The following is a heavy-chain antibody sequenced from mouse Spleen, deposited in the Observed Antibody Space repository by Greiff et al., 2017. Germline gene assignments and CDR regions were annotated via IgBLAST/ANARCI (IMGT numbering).Heavy chain of an antibody. CDR1: GFTFSDYG. CDR2: ISSGSSTI. D-gene: IGHD4-1*01. CDR3: SREDWGYYFGY. Sequence: EVKLVESGGGLVKPGGSLKLSCAASGFTFSDYGMHWVRQAPEKGLEWVAYISSGSSTIYYADTVKGRCTISRDNAKNTLFLQMTSLRSEGTAMYFCSREDWGYYFGYWGQSTTLTVSS. V-gene: IGHV5-17*01. J-gene: IGHJ2*01.